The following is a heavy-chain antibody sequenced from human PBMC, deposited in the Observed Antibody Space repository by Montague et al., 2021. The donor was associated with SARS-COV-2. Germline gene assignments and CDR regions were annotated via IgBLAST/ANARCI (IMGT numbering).Heavy chain of an antibody. CDR2: INHSGST. V-gene: IGHV4-34*01. Sequence: SETLSLTCAVYNESFSGNSFSTYYWSWIRQPPGKGLEWIGEINHSGSTNYNPSLKSRVTISVDTSKNQFSLKMTSVTAADTAVYYCARGRQHINMVVVVVTGGEYYFDFWGQGTLVAVSS. CDR1: NESFSGNS. J-gene: IGHJ4*02. CDR3: ARGRQHINMVVVVVTGGEYYFDF. D-gene: IGHD3-22*01.